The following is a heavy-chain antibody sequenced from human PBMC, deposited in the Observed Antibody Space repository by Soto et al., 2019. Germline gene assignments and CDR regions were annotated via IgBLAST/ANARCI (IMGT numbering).Heavy chain of an antibody. D-gene: IGHD3-10*01. CDR2: IRRSGDTT. Sequence: EVQVLESGGGLVQPGGSLRLSCAASGFTFSSYAMSWVRQAPGKGLEWVSTIRRSGDTTYYADSVKGRFTVSRDNSKNALYLQLNSLRAEDTAVYYCARDQLWFGSTYYYYGMDVWGQGTTVTVSS. V-gene: IGHV3-23*01. CDR1: GFTFSSYA. CDR3: ARDQLWFGSTYYYYGMDV. J-gene: IGHJ6*02.